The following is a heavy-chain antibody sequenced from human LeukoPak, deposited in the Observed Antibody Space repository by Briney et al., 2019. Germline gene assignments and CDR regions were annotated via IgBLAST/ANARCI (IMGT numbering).Heavy chain of an antibody. J-gene: IGHJ4*02. D-gene: IGHD1-26*01. V-gene: IGHV3-9*03. CDR3: AKDMSAGATGYFDY. CDR1: GFTFDDYA. CDR2: ISWNSGSR. Sequence: GGSLRLSCAASGFTFDDYAMHWVRQAPGKGLEWVSGISWNSGSRAYADSVKGRFTISRDNAKNSLYLQMNSLRAEDMALYYCAKDMSAGATGYFDYWGQGTLVTVSS.